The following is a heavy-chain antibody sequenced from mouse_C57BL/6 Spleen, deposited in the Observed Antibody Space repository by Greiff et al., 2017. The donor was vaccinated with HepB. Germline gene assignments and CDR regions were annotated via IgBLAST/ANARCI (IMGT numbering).Heavy chain of an antibody. J-gene: IGHJ2*01. CDR2: ISSGGSYT. D-gene: IGHD1-1*01. CDR3: ARQGITTVVVDY. CDR1: GFTFSSYG. Sequence: EVQRVESGGDLVKPGGSLKLSCAASGFTFSSYGMSWVRQTPDKRLEWVATISSGGSYTYYPDSVKGRFTISRDNAKNTLYLQMSSLKSEDTAMYYCARQGITTVVVDYWGQGTTLTVSS. V-gene: IGHV5-6*01.